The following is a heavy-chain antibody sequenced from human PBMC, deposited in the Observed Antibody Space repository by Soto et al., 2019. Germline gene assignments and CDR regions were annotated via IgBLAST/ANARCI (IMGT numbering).Heavy chain of an antibody. D-gene: IGHD3-10*01. V-gene: IGHV4-61*01. Sequence: QVQLQESGPGLVKPSETLSLTCTVSGGSVSSGSYYWSWLRQPPGKGLEWIGYIYYSGSTNYNPPLQSRVPISVDTSNNQFSLKLSSVTAADTAVDYCAREWRGTGTTYGWCDPWGQGTLVTVSS. CDR3: AREWRGTGTTYGWCDP. CDR1: GGSVSSGSYY. CDR2: IYYSGST. J-gene: IGHJ5*02.